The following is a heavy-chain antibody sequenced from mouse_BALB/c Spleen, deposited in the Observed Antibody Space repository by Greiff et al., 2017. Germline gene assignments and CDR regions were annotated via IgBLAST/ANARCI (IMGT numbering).Heavy chain of an antibody. Sequence: EVKLVESGGGLVKPGGSLKLSCAASGFTFSSYAMSWVRQTPEKRLEWVASISSGGSTYYPDSVKGRFTISRDNARNILYLQMSSLRSEDTAMYYCAKMGYYGSSPFDYWGQGTTLTVSS. CDR1: GFTFSSYA. CDR3: AKMGYYGSSPFDY. V-gene: IGHV5-6-5*01. D-gene: IGHD1-1*01. CDR2: ISSGGST. J-gene: IGHJ2*01.